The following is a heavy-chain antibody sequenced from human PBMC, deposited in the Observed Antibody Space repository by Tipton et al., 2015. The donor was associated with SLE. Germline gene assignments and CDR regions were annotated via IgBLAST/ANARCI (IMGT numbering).Heavy chain of an antibody. D-gene: IGHD2-8*01. CDR3: ARPSANGHDAFDI. Sequence: QLVQSGAEVKKPGESLKISCKGSGYSFTSYWIAWVRQMPGKGLEWMGIIYPGNSDTRYSPSFQGQVTISAGKSISTAYLQWSSLRASDTAMYYCARPSANGHDAFDIWGQGTMVTVSS. V-gene: IGHV5-51*03. J-gene: IGHJ3*02. CDR2: IYPGNSDT. CDR1: GYSFTSYW.